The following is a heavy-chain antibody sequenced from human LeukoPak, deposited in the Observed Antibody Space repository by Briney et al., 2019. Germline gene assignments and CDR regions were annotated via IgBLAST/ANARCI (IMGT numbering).Heavy chain of an antibody. V-gene: IGHV1-2*02. CDR2: INPNTGAT. J-gene: IGHJ5*02. CDR3: ARKYDILTGYDNSFDP. CDR1: GYTFTGYY. Sequence: ASVKVSCKASGYTFTGYYMHWVRQAPGQGLEWMGWINPNTGATKYAEKFQGRLTMTGDTSISTGYMELSSLRSDDTAVYFCARKYDILTGYDNSFDPWGQGTLVTVSS. D-gene: IGHD3-9*01.